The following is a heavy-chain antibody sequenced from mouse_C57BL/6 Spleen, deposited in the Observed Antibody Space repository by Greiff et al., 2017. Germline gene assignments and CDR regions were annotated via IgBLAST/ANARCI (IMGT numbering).Heavy chain of an antibody. CDR3: TREVNGDVRGYYCDY. CDR2: IDPENGDT. V-gene: IGHV14-4*01. D-gene: IGHD4-1*02. J-gene: IGHJ2*01. Sequence: VQLQQSGAELVRPGASVKLSCTASGFNIKDDYMHWVKQRPEQGLEWIGWIDPENGDTEYASKFQGKATITADTSSNTAYLQLRSLTSGDTAVYYCTREVNGDVRGYYCDYWGKGTTLTVSS. CDR1: GFNIKDDY.